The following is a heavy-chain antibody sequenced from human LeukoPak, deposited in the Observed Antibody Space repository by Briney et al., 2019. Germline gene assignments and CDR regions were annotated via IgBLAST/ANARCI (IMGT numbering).Heavy chain of an antibody. V-gene: IGHV4-59*01. CDR1: GGSISIYY. CDR2: IYYSGST. Sequence: SETLSLTCTVSGGSISIYYWSWIRQPPGEGLEWIWYIYYSGSTNYNPSLKSRVTISVDTSKNQFSLKLSSVTAADTAVYYCARDRYYDSSGWGNDAFDIWGQGTMVTVSS. CDR3: ARDRYYDSSGWGNDAFDI. D-gene: IGHD3-22*01. J-gene: IGHJ3*02.